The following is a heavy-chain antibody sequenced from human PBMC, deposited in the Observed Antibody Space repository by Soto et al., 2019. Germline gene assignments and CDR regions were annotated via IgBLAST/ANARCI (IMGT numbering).Heavy chain of an antibody. Sequence: PGGSLRLSCAASGFTFSSYAMSWVRQAPGEGLEWVSAISGSGGSTYYADSVKGRFTISRDNSKNTLYLQMNSLRAEDTAVYYCAKDFTMIVVVILDYWGQGTLVTVSS. CDR1: GFTFSSYA. J-gene: IGHJ4*02. CDR2: ISGSGGST. V-gene: IGHV3-23*01. CDR3: AKDFTMIVVVILDY. D-gene: IGHD3-22*01.